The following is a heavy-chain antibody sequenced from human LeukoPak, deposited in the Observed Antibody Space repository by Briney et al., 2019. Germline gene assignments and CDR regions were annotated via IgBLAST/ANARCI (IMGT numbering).Heavy chain of an antibody. D-gene: IGHD3-16*02. CDR3: AKVFGDYVWGSYRSGCFDI. CDR2: ISGSGGST. V-gene: IGHV3-23*01. J-gene: IGHJ3*02. Sequence: PGGSLRLSCAASGFTFSSYAMSWVRQAPGKGLGWVSAISGSGGSTYYADSVKCRFTISRDNSKNTLYLQMNSLRAEDTAVYYCAKVFGDYVWGSYRSGCFDIWGQGTMVTVSS. CDR1: GFTFSSYA.